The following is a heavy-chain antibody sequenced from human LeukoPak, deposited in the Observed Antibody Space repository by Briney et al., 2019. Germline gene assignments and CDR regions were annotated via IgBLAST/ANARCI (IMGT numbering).Heavy chain of an antibody. Sequence: PSETLSLTCTVSGDSIRTYYWNWIRQPAGKGLEWIGRIYPRESPNYNPSLKSRVIMSVDKSKNQFSLKLRSVTAADTAVYYCAREWHHVFDYWGQGNLVTVSS. D-gene: IGHD5-12*01. CDR3: AREWHHVFDY. CDR1: GDSIRTYY. J-gene: IGHJ4*02. CDR2: IYPRESP. V-gene: IGHV4-4*07.